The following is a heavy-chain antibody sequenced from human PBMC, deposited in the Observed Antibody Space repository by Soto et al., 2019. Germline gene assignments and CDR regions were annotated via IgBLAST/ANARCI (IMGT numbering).Heavy chain of an antibody. V-gene: IGHV3-48*02. CDR3: ARGLGGGRDAFDI. J-gene: IGHJ3*02. CDR1: GFSFSYYS. Sequence: GGSLRLSCAASGFSFSYYSMNWVRQAPGKGLEWVSYVSSSSTTISYSDSVKGRFTISRDNAKNSLYLQMNSLSDEDTAVYSCARGLGGGRDAFDIWGQGTMVTVS. D-gene: IGHD3-16*01. CDR2: VSSSSTTI.